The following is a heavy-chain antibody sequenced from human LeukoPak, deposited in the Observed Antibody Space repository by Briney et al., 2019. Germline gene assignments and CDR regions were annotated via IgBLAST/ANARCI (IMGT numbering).Heavy chain of an antibody. CDR3: AKDGGPTVFYYFDY. CDR1: GFTFSNYA. D-gene: IGHD1-1*01. CDR2: ISGSSGGT. J-gene: IGHJ4*02. V-gene: IGHV3-23*01. Sequence: GGSLRLSCAASGFTFSNYAMSWVRQAPGKGLEWVSGISGSSGGTNYADPVKGRFTISRDNSRNTLYLQMNSLRAEDTAIYYCAKDGGPTVFYYFDYWGQGTLITVSP.